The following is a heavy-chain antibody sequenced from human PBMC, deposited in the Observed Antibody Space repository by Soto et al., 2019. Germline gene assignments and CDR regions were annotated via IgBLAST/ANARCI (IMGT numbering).Heavy chain of an antibody. CDR2: INHSGST. D-gene: IGHD3-10*02. J-gene: IGHJ4*02. CDR1: GGSFSGYY. CDR3: ARHLFGELYY. Sequence: PSETLSLTCAVYGGSFSGYYWNWIRQPPGKGLEWIGEINHSGSTNYNPSLKSRVTISVDTSKNQFSLKLSSVTAADTAVYYCARHLFGELYYWGQGTLVTVSS. V-gene: IGHV4-34*01.